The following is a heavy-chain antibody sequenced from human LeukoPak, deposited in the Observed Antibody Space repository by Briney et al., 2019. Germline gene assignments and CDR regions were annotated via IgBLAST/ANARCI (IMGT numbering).Heavy chain of an antibody. CDR2: IKQDGSEK. Sequence: PGGSLRLSCAASGFTFSSYWMSWVRQAPGKGLEWVANIKQDGSEKYYVDSVKGRFTISRDNAKNSLYLQMNSLRAEDTAVYYCARERPPGDSNSWFLEGYFDIWGQGSLVIVSS. J-gene: IGHJ4*02. CDR3: ARERPPGDSNSWFLEGYFDI. D-gene: IGHD6-13*01. V-gene: IGHV3-7*01. CDR1: GFTFSSYW.